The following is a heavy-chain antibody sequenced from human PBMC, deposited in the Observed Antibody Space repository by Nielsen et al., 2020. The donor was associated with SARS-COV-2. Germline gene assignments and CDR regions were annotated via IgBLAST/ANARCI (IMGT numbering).Heavy chain of an antibody. CDR1: GGTFSSYA. CDR3: ARSMGYCSGGSCYSYYYYDMDV. D-gene: IGHD2-15*01. V-gene: IGHV1-69*13. J-gene: IGHJ6*02. CDR2: IIPIFGTA. Sequence: SVKVSCKASGGTFSSYAISWVRQAPGQGLEWMGGIIPIFGTANYAQKFQGRVTITADESTSTAYMELSRLRSDDTAVYYCARSMGYCSGGSCYSYYYYDMDVWGQGTTVTVSS.